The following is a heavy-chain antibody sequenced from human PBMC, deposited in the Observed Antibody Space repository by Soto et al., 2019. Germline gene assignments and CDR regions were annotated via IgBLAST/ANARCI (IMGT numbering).Heavy chain of an antibody. J-gene: IGHJ5*02. CDR3: ARGVGSGWLNWFDT. CDR1: GGSISSGGYY. Sequence: QVQLQESGPGLVKPSQTLFLTCTVSGGSISSGGYYWSWIRQHPGKGLEWIGYIYYSGSTYYNPSLKCRVTISVDTSKNQFALKLSSVTAADTAVYYCARGVGSGWLNWFDTWGQGTLVTVSS. V-gene: IGHV4-31*03. D-gene: IGHD6-19*01. CDR2: IYYSGST.